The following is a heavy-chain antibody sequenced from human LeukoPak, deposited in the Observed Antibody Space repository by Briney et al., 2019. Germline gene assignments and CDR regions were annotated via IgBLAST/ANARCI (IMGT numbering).Heavy chain of an antibody. V-gene: IGHV3-23*01. CDR3: ARVPLYCTNGVCYYYYGMDV. Sequence: PGGSLRLSCAASGFTFSSYAMSWVRQAPGKGLEWVSAISGSGGSTYYADSVKGRFTISRDNSKNTLYLQMNSLRAEDTAVYYCARVPLYCTNGVCYYYYGMDVWGQGTTVTVSS. J-gene: IGHJ6*02. CDR2: ISGSGGST. CDR1: GFTFSSYA. D-gene: IGHD2-8*01.